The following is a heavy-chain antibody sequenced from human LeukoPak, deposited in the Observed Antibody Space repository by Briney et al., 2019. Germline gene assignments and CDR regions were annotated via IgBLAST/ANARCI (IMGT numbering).Heavy chain of an antibody. CDR3: ARIAAAVPDQ. CDR1: GFTFTTYW. J-gene: IGHJ5*02. D-gene: IGHD6-13*01. V-gene: IGHV3-7*01. CDR2: IKQDGSEA. Sequence: GGSLRLSCAASGFTFTTYWMTWVRQAPGKGLEWVANIKQDGSEAYYMDSVKGRFTISRDNAKNLLYLQMSSLRDDDTALYYCARIAAAVPDQWGQGTLVTVSS.